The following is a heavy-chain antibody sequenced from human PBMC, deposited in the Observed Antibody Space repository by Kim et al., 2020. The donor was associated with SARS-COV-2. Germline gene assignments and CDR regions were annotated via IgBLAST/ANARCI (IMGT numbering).Heavy chain of an antibody. CDR1: GFTFSDYY. D-gene: IGHD4-17*01. J-gene: IGHJ6*02. V-gene: IGHV3-11*03. Sequence: GGSLRLSCAASGFTFSDYYMSWIRQAPGKGLEWVSYISSSSSYTNYAASVTCLFTISIDNANNSLYLHMNRLRSEDPAVYYFSRCKYGFYYYGMDVCCQG. CDR2: ISSSSSYT. CDR3: SRCKYGFYYYGMDV.